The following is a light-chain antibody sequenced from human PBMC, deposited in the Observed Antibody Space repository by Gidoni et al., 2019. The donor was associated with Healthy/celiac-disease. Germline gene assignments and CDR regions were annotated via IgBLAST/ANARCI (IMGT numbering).Light chain of an antibody. CDR3: QQRRNWPRLT. CDR2: DAS. CDR1: QNVSSY. Sequence: EIVLTQSPATLSLSPGQRATLSCRASQNVSSYLALYQQKPGRAPRLLIYDASNRATGIPARFSGSGSETDFTLTISSLEPEDFAVYYCQQRRNWPRLTFGGGTKVEIK. V-gene: IGKV3-11*01. J-gene: IGKJ4*01.